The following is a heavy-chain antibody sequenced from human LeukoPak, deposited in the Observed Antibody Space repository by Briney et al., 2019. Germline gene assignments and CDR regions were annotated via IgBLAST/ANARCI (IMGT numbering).Heavy chain of an antibody. CDR3: TTIYSYGYKVDY. CDR1: GFTFSNAW. V-gene: IGHV3-15*01. Sequence: GGSLRLSCAASGFTFSNAWMSWVRQAPGKGLEWVGRIKSKTDGGTTDYAAPVKGRFTISRDDSKNTLYLQMNSLKTEDTAVYYCTTIYSYGYKVDYWGQGTLVTVSS. J-gene: IGHJ4*02. CDR2: IKSKTDGGTT. D-gene: IGHD5-18*01.